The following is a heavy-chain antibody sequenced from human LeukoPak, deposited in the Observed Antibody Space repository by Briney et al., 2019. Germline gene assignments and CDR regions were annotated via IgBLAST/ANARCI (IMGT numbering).Heavy chain of an antibody. Sequence: PSETLSLTSAVYGGSFSGYYWSWIRQPPGKGLEWIGEINHSGSTNYNPSLKSRVTISVDTSRNQFSLKLSSVTAADTAVYYCARGGIKVRYSSGWYHSYFDYWGQGTLVTVSS. CDR2: INHSGST. D-gene: IGHD6-19*01. CDR3: ARGGIKVRYSSGWYHSYFDY. CDR1: GGSFSGYY. J-gene: IGHJ4*02. V-gene: IGHV4-34*01.